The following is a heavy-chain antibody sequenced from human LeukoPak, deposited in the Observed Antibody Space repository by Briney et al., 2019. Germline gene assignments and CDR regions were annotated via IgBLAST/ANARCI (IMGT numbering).Heavy chain of an antibody. V-gene: IGHV4-39*01. Sequence: PSETLSLTCTVSGGSISSSSYYWGWIRQPPGKGLEWIGSIYYSGSTYYNPSLKSRVTISVDTSKNQFSLKLSSVTAADTAVYYCARQIMITFGGVIGWGQGTLVTVSS. D-gene: IGHD3-16*01. CDR3: ARQIMITFGGVIG. J-gene: IGHJ4*02. CDR2: IYYSGST. CDR1: GGSISSSSYY.